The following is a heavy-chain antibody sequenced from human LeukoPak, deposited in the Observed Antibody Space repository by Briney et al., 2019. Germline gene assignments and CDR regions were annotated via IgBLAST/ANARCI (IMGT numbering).Heavy chain of an antibody. CDR1: GFRFSSFA. CDR2: ISGSGGST. V-gene: IGHV3-23*01. CDR3: AKDLSLYCGGDCYRNEFYFDY. D-gene: IGHD2-21*02. Sequence: GGSLRLSCAASGFRFSSFAMSWVRQAPGKGLEWVSTISGSGGSTYYADSVKGRFTISRDKSKNTLYLQMNSLRAEDTAVYYCAKDLSLYCGGDCYRNEFYFDYWGQGTLVTVSS. J-gene: IGHJ4*02.